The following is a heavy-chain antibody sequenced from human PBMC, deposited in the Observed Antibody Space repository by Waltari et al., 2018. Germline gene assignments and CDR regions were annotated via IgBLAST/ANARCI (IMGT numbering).Heavy chain of an antibody. CDR1: GVYITSNTPH. Sequence: QLQLQESVPTLVRPSETLSLICRVSGVYITSNTPHWAWIRQSPGQGLEWIGTVSYSGTTYISPSLKSRVSVSRDTSKNQVSLILGSVTAADMAVYYCATYIGASVGTAAFDVWGQGTMVTVSS. CDR2: VSYSGTT. CDR3: ATYIGASVGTAAFDV. J-gene: IGHJ3*01. D-gene: IGHD5-12*01. V-gene: IGHV4-39*01.